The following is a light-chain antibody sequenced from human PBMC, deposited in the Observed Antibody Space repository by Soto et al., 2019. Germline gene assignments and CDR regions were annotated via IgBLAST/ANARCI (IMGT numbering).Light chain of an antibody. CDR3: LETYSTPRT. CDR2: AAS. V-gene: IGKV1-39*01. J-gene: IGKJ1*01. Sequence: DIQMTQSPSSLSASVGGRVTIPCRASQTIANYLTCYQQKLGRAPNLLVYAASTLHSGVPSRFTGSGSGTEITLTISSLQPEDLATYYCLETYSTPRTFGQGTKVEIK. CDR1: QTIANY.